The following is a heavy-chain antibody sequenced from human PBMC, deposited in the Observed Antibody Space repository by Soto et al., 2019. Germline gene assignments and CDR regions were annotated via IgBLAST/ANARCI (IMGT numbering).Heavy chain of an antibody. J-gene: IGHJ4*02. CDR2: IYYSGST. V-gene: IGHV4-61*01. D-gene: IGHD3-10*01. CDR3: ARAGRGDGSDY. Sequence: QVQLQESGPGLVKPSETLSLTCTVSGGSVSSGSYYWSWIRQPPGKGLEWIGYIYYSGSTNYNPTLKGRVTISVAPSKVQFSLRLRSVTAADTAVYYCARAGRGDGSDYWGQGTLVTVSS. CDR1: GGSVSSGSYY.